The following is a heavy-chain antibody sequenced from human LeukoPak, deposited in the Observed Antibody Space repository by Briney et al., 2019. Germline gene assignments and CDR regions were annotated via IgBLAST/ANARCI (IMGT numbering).Heavy chain of an antibody. CDR2: ISRSSDYI. J-gene: IGHJ4*02. V-gene: IGHV3-21*01. Sequence: GGSLRLSCAASGFTFSSYSMNWVRQAPGEGLEWVSSISRSSDYIYYADSVKGRFTISRDNAKNSLYLQMDSLGCEHTAVYYCARDPGVDFGAYYFDYWGQGTLVTVSS. CDR3: ARDPGVDFGAYYFDY. D-gene: IGHD4-17*01. CDR1: GFTFSSYS.